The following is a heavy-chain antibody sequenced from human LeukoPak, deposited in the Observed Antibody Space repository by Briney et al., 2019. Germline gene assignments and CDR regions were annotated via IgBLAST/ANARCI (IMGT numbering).Heavy chain of an antibody. CDR3: ARDQYICSGGSCDLHYYYYYGMDV. CDR1: GYTFTSYG. CDR2: ISAYNSNT. J-gene: IGHJ6*02. V-gene: IGHV1-18*01. Sequence: ASVKVSCKASGYTFTSYGISWVRQAPGQGLEWMGWISAYNSNTNYAQKLQGRVTMTTDTSTSTAYMELRSLRSDDTAVYYCARDQYICSGGSCDLHYYYYYGMDVWGQGTTVTVSS. D-gene: IGHD2-15*01.